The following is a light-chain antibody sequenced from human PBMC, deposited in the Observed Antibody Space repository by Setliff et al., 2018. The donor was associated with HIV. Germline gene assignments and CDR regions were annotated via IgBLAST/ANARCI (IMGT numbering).Light chain of an antibody. Sequence: NFMLTQPHSVSESPGKTVTISCTRSSGSIASNYVQWYQQRPGSSPTTVIYEDNQRPSGVPDRFSGSIDSSSNSASLTISGLKTADEADYYCQSYDSNNHVVFGGGTKVTVL. CDR2: EDN. J-gene: IGLJ2*01. CDR1: SGSIASNY. CDR3: QSYDSNNHVV. V-gene: IGLV6-57*01.